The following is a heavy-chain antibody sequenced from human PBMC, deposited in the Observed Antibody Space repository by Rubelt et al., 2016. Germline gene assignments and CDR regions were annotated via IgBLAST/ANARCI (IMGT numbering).Heavy chain of an antibody. CDR2: IYPGDSDT. CDR1: GCNFAKSW. Sequence: EVQLVQSGAEVKKPGESLKISCQGSGCNFAKSWIGWVRQMSGKGLEWMGIIYPGDSDTRYNPSFRGQVTISADKSISTAYLQWSSLKASDTAMYYCARLPQNTYYFDYWGQGALVMVSS. J-gene: IGHJ4*02. CDR3: ARLPQNTYYFDY. V-gene: IGHV5-51*03.